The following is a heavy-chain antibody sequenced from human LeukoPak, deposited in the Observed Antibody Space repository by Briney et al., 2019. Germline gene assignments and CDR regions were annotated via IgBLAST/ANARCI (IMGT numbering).Heavy chain of an antibody. CDR2: IRYDGSNK. CDR1: GFTFSSYG. D-gene: IGHD6-13*01. V-gene: IGHV3-30*02. J-gene: IGHJ3*02. CDR3: AEDFSSRSSWYLEDVDAFDI. Sequence: GGSLRLSCAASGFTFSSYGMHWVRQAPGKGLEWVAFIRYDGSNKYYADSVKGRFTISRDNSKNTLYLQMNSLRAEDTAVYYCAEDFSSRSSWYLEDVDAFDIWGQGTMVTVSS.